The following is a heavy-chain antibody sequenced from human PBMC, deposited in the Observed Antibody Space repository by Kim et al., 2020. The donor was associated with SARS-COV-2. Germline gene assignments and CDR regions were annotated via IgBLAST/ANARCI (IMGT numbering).Heavy chain of an antibody. CDR3: AREGRSFDWLPTFFYYYYGMDV. J-gene: IGHJ6*02. CDR1: GFTFSSYW. Sequence: GGSLRLSCAASGFTFSSYWMHWVRQAPGKGLVWVSRINSDGSSTSYADSVKGRFTISRDNAKNTLYLQMNSLRAEDTAVYYCAREGRSFDWLPTFFYYYYGMDVWGQGTTVTVSS. CDR2: INSDGSST. V-gene: IGHV3-74*01. D-gene: IGHD3-9*01.